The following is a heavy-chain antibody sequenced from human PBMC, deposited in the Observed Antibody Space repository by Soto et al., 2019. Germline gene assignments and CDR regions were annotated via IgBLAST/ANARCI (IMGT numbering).Heavy chain of an antibody. J-gene: IGHJ2*01. CDR1: GGTFSSYT. V-gene: IGHV1-69*02. CDR3: ARSAGSNSRGYFDL. CDR2: IIPILGIA. D-gene: IGHD6-13*01. Sequence: QVQLVQSGAEVKKPGSSVKVSCKASGGTFSSYTISWVRQAPGQGLEWMGRIIPILGIANYAQKFQGRVTITADKSTSTAYMELSSLRSEDTAVYYCARSAGSNSRGYFDLWGRGTLVTVSS.